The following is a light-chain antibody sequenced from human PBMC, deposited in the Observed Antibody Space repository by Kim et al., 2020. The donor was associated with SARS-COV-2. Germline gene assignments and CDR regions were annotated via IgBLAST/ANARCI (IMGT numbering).Light chain of an antibody. CDR3: LLSYSAARPV. J-gene: IGLJ2*01. CDR1: TGPVTSGHH. V-gene: IGLV7-46*01. Sequence: GGTVPLTCASSTGPVTSGHHPYWFQKKPGQAPRTLIFDTSNRHSWTPARFSGSLLGGKGALTLSGAQPEDEAEYYCLLSYSAARPVFGGGTQLTVL. CDR2: DTS.